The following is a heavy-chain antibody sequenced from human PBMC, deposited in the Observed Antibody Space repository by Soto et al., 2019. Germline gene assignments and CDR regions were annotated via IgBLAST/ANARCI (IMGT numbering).Heavy chain of an antibody. D-gene: IGHD1-1*01. J-gene: IGHJ6*02. CDR3: ARDHRPTKLERRPLRAQGPYYYYGMDV. CDR1: GGSVSSGSYY. CDR2: IYYSGST. V-gene: IGHV4-61*01. Sequence: QVQLQESGPGLVKPSETLSLTCTVSGGSVSSGSYYWSWIRQPPGKGLEWIGYIYYSGSTNYNPSLKSRVTISVDTSKNQFSLKLSSVTAADTAVYYCARDHRPTKLERRPLRAQGPYYYYGMDVWGQGTTVTVSS.